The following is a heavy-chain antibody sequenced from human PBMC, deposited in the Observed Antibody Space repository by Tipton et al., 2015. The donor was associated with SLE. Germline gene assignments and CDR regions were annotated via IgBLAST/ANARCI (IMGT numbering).Heavy chain of an antibody. V-gene: IGHV4-4*07. CDR3: AREEGDYYNYAWFDP. CDR2: IYPSGSI. J-gene: IGHJ5*02. Sequence: TLSLTCTVSGGSISGYYWSWIRQPAGKGLQWIGRIYPSGSINYNPSLKSRVTMSVDTSKNQFSLRLNSVTAADTAVYYCAREEGDYYNYAWFDPWGQGTLVTISS. CDR1: GGSISGYY. D-gene: IGHD2-21*02.